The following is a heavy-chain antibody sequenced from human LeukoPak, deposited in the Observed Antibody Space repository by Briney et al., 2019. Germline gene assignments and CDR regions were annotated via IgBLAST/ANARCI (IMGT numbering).Heavy chain of an antibody. V-gene: IGHV1-18*01. Sequence: ASVKVSCKASGYTFTSYAMNWVRQAPGQGLEWMGWISAYTGNTNYAQKLQGRVTMTTDTSTSTAYMELRSLRSDDTAVYYCARDGVPAAMHYYYGMDVWGQGTTVTVSS. CDR2: ISAYTGNT. CDR3: ARDGVPAAMHYYYGMDV. D-gene: IGHD2-2*01. J-gene: IGHJ6*02. CDR1: GYTFTSYA.